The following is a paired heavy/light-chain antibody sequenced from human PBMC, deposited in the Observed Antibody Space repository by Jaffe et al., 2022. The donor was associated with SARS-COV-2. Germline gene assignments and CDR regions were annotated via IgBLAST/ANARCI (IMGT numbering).Light chain of an antibody. CDR3: YSTDSSGNLVV. CDR1: ALPKKY. V-gene: IGLV3-10*01. CDR2: EDS. Sequence: SYELTQPPSVSVSPGQTARITCSGDALPKKYAYWYQQKSGQAPVLVIYEDSKRPSGIPERFSGSSSGTMATLTISGAQVEDEAEYYCYSTDSSGNLVVFGGGTKLTVL. J-gene: IGLJ2*01.
Heavy chain of an antibody. CDR1: GFTFSNYW. J-gene: IGHJ5*02. Sequence: EVQLVESGGGLVQPGGSLRLSCAASGFTFSNYWMHWVRQVPGKGLVWVSRINSDGSSTSYADSVKGRFTISRDNTNNTLYLQMNSLRAEDTAVYYCAVLGIVSTAISNWFDPWGQGTLVTVSS. D-gene: IGHD2-2*02. CDR3: AVLGIVSTAISNWFDP. CDR2: INSDGSST. V-gene: IGHV3-74*01.